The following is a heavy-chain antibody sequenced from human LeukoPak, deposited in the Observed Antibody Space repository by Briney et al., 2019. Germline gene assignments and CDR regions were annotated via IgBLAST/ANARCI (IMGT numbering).Heavy chain of an antibody. D-gene: IGHD6-19*01. J-gene: IGHJ4*02. CDR3: ARGAQWPY. CDR1: GFTFSYYS. CDR2: IRSRDGTV. V-gene: IGHV3-48*01. Sequence: GGSLRLSCVASGFTFSYYSMNWARQAPGKGLEWISYIRSRDGTVSYADSVKGRFTTSRDNAKNSLYLQMNSLRAEDTAVYYCARGAQWPYWGQGTLVTVSS.